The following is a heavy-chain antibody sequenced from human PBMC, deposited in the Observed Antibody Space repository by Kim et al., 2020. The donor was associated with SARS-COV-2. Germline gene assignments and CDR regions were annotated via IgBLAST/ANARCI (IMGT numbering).Heavy chain of an antibody. CDR2: FDPEDGET. V-gene: IGHV1-24*01. D-gene: IGHD6-19*01. Sequence: ASVKVSCKVSGYTLTELSMHWVRQAPGKGLEWMGGFDPEDGETIYAQKFQGRVTMTEDTSTDTAYMELSSLRSEDTAVYYCATAPQWPAKGWFDPWGQGTLLTVSS. CDR3: ATAPQWPAKGWFDP. CDR1: GYTLTELS. J-gene: IGHJ5*02.